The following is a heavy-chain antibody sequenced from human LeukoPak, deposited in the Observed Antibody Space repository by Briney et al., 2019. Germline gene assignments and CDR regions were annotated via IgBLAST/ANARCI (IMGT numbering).Heavy chain of an antibody. Sequence: GGSLRLSCAASGFTFDDYGMSWVRQAPGKGLEWVSGINWNGGSTGYADSVKGRFTISRDNAKNSLYLQMNSLRAEDTAVYFCASLTITRARGDDAFDLWGQGTMVTVSS. J-gene: IGHJ3*01. CDR1: GFTFDDYG. V-gene: IGHV3-20*04. CDR2: INWNGGST. CDR3: ASLTITRARGDDAFDL. D-gene: IGHD3-10*01.